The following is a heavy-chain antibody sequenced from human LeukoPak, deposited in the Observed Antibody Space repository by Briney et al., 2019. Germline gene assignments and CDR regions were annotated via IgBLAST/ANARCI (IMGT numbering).Heavy chain of an antibody. CDR2: ISAYNGNT. CDR3: ARETRSMVMFDY. V-gene: IGHV1-18*01. J-gene: IGHJ4*02. Sequence: ASVKVSCKASGYTFTSYGISWVRQAPGQGLEWMGWISAYNGNTNYAQKPQGRVTMTTDTSTSTAYMELRSLRSDDTAVYYCARETRSMVMFDYWGQGTLVTVSS. CDR1: GYTFTSYG. D-gene: IGHD2-8*01.